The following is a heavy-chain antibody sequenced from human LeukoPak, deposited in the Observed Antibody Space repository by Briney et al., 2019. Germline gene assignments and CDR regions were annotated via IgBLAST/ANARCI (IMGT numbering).Heavy chain of an antibody. CDR1: GFTFSSYS. V-gene: IGHV3-21*01. J-gene: IGHJ4*02. CDR2: ISSSSSYI. Sequence: PGGSLRPSCAASGFTFSSYSMNWVRQAPGKGLGWVSSISSSSSYIYYADSVKGRFTISRDNAKNSLHLQMNSLRAEDTAVYYCARDGQTGTTVYWGQGTLVTVSS. D-gene: IGHD1-7*01. CDR3: ARDGQTGTTVY.